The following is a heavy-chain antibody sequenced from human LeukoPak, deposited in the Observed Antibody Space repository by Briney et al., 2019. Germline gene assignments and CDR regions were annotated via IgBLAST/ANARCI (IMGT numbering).Heavy chain of an antibody. CDR3: ATKGQSDYGDYVFY. CDR1: GFTFSNYW. D-gene: IGHD4-17*01. Sequence: HPGGSLRLSCAASGFTFSNYWTHWVRQAPGKGLEWVSAISGSGGSTYYADSVKGRFTISRDNSKNTLYLQMNSLRAEDTAVYYCATKGQSDYGDYVFYWGQGTLVTVSS. CDR2: ISGSGGST. J-gene: IGHJ4*02. V-gene: IGHV3-23*01.